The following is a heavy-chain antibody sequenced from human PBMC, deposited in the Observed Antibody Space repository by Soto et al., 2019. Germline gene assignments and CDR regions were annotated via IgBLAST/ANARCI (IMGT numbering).Heavy chain of an antibody. Sequence: QVQLVQSGAEVKKPGSSVKVSCKASGGTFSSYAISWVRQAPGQGLEWMGGIIPIFGTANYAQKFQGRVTLTADESTSTAYMELSSLRSEDTAVYYCASVQPKIRGYSYGYGDYWDQGTLVTVSS. J-gene: IGHJ4*02. D-gene: IGHD5-18*01. CDR3: ASVQPKIRGYSYGYGDY. CDR2: IIPIFGTA. CDR1: GGTFSSYA. V-gene: IGHV1-69*01.